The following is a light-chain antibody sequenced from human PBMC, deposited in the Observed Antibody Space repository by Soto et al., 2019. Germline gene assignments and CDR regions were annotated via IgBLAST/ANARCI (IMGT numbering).Light chain of an antibody. CDR2: DNN. CDR1: SSSIGAGYD. CDR3: QTYDSNLSGDVG. Sequence: QSVLTQPPSVSGAPGQRVTISCTGSSSSIGAGYDVHWYQQPPGTAPKLLIYDNNHRPSGVPDRFSGSKSGTSASLAIAGLQAEDEGAYYSQTYDSNLSGDVGFGGGTKLTVL. J-gene: IGLJ2*01. V-gene: IGLV1-40*01.